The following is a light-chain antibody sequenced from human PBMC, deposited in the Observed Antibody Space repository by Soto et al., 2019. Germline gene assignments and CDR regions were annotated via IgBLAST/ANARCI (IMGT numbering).Light chain of an antibody. J-gene: IGKJ2*01. CDR2: RAS. CDR1: QSIDIW. V-gene: IGKV1-5*03. CDR3: QQYSHYYT. Sequence: DIQMTQSPSTLSASVGDRVTITCRASQSIDIWLAWYQQRPGKAPKLLVYRASTLESGVPSRFSGSGSGTEFTLTISTLKPDDFATYYCQQYSHYYTFGQGTKLEI.